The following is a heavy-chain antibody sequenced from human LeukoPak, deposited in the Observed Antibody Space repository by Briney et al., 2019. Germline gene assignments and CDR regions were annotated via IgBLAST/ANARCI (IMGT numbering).Heavy chain of an antibody. V-gene: IGHV4-30-2*01. J-gene: IGHJ4*02. CDR3: AREVAVAGTPYFDY. D-gene: IGHD6-19*01. CDR2: IYHSGST. Sequence: SETLSLTCTVSGGSISSGGYYWSWIRQPPGKGLEWIGYIYHSGSTYYNPSLKSRVTISVDRSKNQFSLKLSSVTAADTAVYYCAREVAVAGTPYFDYWGQGTLVTVSS. CDR1: GGSISSGGYY.